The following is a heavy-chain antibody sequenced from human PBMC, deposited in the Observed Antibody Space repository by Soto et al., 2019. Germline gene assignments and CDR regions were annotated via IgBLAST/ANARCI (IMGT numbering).Heavy chain of an antibody. V-gene: IGHV3-23*01. J-gene: IGHJ4*02. Sequence: EVQLLESGGGLVQPGGSLRLSCAASGFTFSSYAMSWVRQAPGKGLEWVSAISGSGGSTYYADSVKGRFTISRDNSKNTLYLQMNRRRAEDTAVYYCAKDKGGIAVAGTPGGFDYWGQGTLVTVSS. D-gene: IGHD6-19*01. CDR3: AKDKGGIAVAGTPGGFDY. CDR1: GFTFSSYA. CDR2: ISGSGGST.